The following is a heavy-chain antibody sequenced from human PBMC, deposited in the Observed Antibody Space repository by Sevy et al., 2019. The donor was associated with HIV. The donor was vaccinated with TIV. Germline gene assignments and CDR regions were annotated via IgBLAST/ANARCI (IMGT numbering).Heavy chain of an antibody. J-gene: IGHJ4*02. CDR1: AASISSYF. Sequence: SETLSLTCTVSAASISSYFWSWIRQPPGKGLEWIGYIYYSGSTNYNPSLQSRVTISVDTSKNQFSLKLSSVTAADTAVYYCVTDVGSGEFGYYFDYWGQGTPVTVSS. CDR2: IYYSGST. D-gene: IGHD3-16*01. V-gene: IGHV4-59*13. CDR3: VTDVGSGEFGYYFDY.